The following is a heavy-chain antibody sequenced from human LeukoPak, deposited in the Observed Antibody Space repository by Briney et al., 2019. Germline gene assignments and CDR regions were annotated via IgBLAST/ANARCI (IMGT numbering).Heavy chain of an antibody. CDR1: GGSFSGYY. V-gene: IGHV4-34*01. Sequence: SETLSLTCAVYGGSFSGYYWSWIRQPPGKGLEWIGEINHSGSTNYNPSLKSRVTISVDTSKKQFSLKLSSVTAPDTAVYYCARGRKWFRTLTAYYCFDYWGQGTLVTVSS. CDR2: INHSGST. CDR3: ARGRKWFRTLTAYYCFDY. D-gene: IGHD3-9*01. J-gene: IGHJ4*02.